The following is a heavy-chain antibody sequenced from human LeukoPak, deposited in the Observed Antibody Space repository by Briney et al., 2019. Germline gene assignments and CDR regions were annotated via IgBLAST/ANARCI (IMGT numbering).Heavy chain of an antibody. V-gene: IGHV4-59*01. Sequence: SETLSLTCTVSGGSISSYYWSWIRQPPGKGLEWIGYIYYSGSTNYNPSLKSRVTISVDTSKNQLSLKLSSVTAADTAVYYCAREIYGRFDYWGQGTLVTVSS. CDR3: AREIYGRFDY. CDR2: IYYSGST. CDR1: GGSISSYY. D-gene: IGHD4-17*01. J-gene: IGHJ4*02.